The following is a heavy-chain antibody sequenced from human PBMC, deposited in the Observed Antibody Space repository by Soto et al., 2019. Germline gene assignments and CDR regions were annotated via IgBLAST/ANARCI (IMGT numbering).Heavy chain of an antibody. J-gene: IGHJ6*02. CDR1: GYSLTSYW. D-gene: IGHD2-2*01. CDR2: IYPGDSDT. Sequence: GESLKISCKGSGYSLTSYWIGWVRQMPGKGLEWMGIIYPGDSDTRYSPSFQGQVTISADKSIGTAYLQWSSLKASDTAMYYCARPGYCSSTSCPYRSYGMDVWGPGTTVTLAS. V-gene: IGHV5-51*01. CDR3: ARPGYCSSTSCPYRSYGMDV.